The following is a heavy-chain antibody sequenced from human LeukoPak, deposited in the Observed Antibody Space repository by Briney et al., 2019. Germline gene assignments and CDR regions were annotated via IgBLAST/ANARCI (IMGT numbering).Heavy chain of an antibody. CDR2: MNPNSGNT. Sequence: GASVKVSCKASGGTFSSYAISWVRQATGQGLEWMGWMNPNSGNTGYAQKFQGRVTMTTDTSTSTAYMELRSLRSEDTAVYYCARGLTVTTNYYYYMDVWGKGATVTVSS. CDR3: ARGLTVTTNYYYYMDV. CDR1: GGTFSSYA. V-gene: IGHV1-8*02. D-gene: IGHD4-11*01. J-gene: IGHJ6*03.